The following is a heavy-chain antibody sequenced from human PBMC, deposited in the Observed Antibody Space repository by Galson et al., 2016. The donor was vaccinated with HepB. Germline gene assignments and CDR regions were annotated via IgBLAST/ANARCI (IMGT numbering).Heavy chain of an antibody. CDR1: GFTFSDYY. D-gene: IGHD2-8*02. Sequence: SLRLSCAASGFTFSDYYMSWIRQAPGKGLEWVSHISSSGTTISYADSVKGRFTISRDNAKNSLYLQMNSLRAEDTAVYYCATDGLVLASPLFDCWGQGTLITVSS. J-gene: IGHJ4*02. CDR3: ATDGLVLASPLFDC. CDR2: ISSSGTTI. V-gene: IGHV3-11*01.